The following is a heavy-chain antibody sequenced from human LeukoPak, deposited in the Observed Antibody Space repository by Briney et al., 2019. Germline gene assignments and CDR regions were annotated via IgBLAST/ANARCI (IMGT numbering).Heavy chain of an antibody. CDR1: GYSFTSYW. D-gene: IGHD3-16*02. CDR2: IYRGDSDT. CDR3: ARTCVMITFGGVIVPCSSFDY. V-gene: IGHV5-51*01. Sequence: GESLKISCKGSGYSFTSYWIGWVRQMPGKGLEWMGIIYRGDSDTRYSPSFQGQVTISADKSISTAYLQWSSLKASDTAMYYCARTCVMITFGGVIVPCSSFDYWGQGTLVTVSS. J-gene: IGHJ4*02.